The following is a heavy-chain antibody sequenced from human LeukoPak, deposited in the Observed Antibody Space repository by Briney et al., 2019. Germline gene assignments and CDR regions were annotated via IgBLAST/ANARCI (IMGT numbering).Heavy chain of an antibody. J-gene: IGHJ4*02. D-gene: IGHD3-9*01. V-gene: IGHV1-18*01. CDR3: ARDSPRYFDWLLDY. Sequence: GASVKISCKASGYTFTSDGISCVRQAPGQGLEWMGWISAYNGNTNYAQKLQGRVTMTTDTSTSTAYMELRSLRSDDTAVYYCARDSPRYFDWLLDYWGQGTLVTVSS. CDR2: ISAYNGNT. CDR1: GYTFTSDG.